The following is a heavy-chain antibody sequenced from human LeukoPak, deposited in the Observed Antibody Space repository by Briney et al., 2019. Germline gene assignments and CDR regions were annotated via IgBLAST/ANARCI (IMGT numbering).Heavy chain of an antibody. V-gene: IGHV4-34*01. Sequence: SETLSLTCAVYGGSFSGYYWSWIRQPPGKGLEWIGEINHSGSTNYNPSLKSRVTISVDTSKNQFSLKLSSVTAADTAVYYCARGRYSYGYRGPSDYWGQGTLVTVSS. CDR3: ARGRYSYGYRGPSDY. CDR2: INHSGST. J-gene: IGHJ4*02. CDR1: GGSFSGYY. D-gene: IGHD5-18*01.